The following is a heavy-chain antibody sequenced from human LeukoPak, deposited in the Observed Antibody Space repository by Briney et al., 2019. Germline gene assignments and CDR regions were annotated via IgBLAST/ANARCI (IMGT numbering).Heavy chain of an antibody. CDR3: ALGFGELGRLRNWFDP. CDR2: IYYSGST. J-gene: IGHJ5*02. Sequence: PSETLSLTCTVSGGSISSGGYYWSWIPQHPGKGLEWIGYIYYSGSTYYNPSLKSRVTISVDTSKNQFSLKLSSVTAADTAVYYCALGFGELGRLRNWFDPWGQGTLVTVSS. CDR1: GGSISSGGYY. D-gene: IGHD3-10*01. V-gene: IGHV4-31*03.